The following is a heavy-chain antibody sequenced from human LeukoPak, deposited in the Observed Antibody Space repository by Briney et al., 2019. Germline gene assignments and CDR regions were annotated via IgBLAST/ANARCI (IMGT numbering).Heavy chain of an antibody. CDR1: GFTFDTVGSYW. D-gene: IGHD4-23*01. J-gene: IGHJ6*02. Sequence: PGGSLRLSCVASGFTFDTVGSYWMYWVRQSPGNGLVWVSRTDSDESHSNYADSVKGRFTISRDNGRTTLYLQMNNLRVEDTAVYYCWKDGKYVTNAMDVWGQGTTVTVSS. CDR2: TDSDESHS. CDR3: WKDGKYVTNAMDV. V-gene: IGHV3-74*01.